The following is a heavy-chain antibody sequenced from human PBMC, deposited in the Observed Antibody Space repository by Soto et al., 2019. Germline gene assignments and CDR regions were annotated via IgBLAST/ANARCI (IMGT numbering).Heavy chain of an antibody. J-gene: IGHJ6*02. V-gene: IGHV3-74*01. CDR2: INSAGSST. CDR1: GSTFSNDG. CDR3: ARDRSYSLDV. Sequence: EVQLVESGGGLLQPGGSRRLSCAVSGSTFSNDGMHWVRQAPGKGLVWVSHINSAGSSTNYADFVKGRFTIARDNAKNTVYLQMNSLRAEDTAVYDCARDRSYSLDVWGQGTTVTVSS.